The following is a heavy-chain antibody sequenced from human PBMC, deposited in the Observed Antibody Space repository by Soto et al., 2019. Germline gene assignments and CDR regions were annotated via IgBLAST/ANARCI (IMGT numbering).Heavy chain of an antibody. CDR1: GDSVSSNSAA. CDR3: ARDPLGIAAAGTPPSYYYGMDV. V-gene: IGHV6-1*01. D-gene: IGHD6-13*01. CDR2: TYYRSKWYN. J-gene: IGHJ6*02. Sequence: KQSQTLSLPCAISGDSVSSNSAAWNWIRQSPSRGLEWLGRTYYRSKWYNDYAVSVKSRITINPDTSKNQFSLQLNSVTPEDTAVYYCARDPLGIAAAGTPPSYYYGMDVWGQGTTVTVSS.